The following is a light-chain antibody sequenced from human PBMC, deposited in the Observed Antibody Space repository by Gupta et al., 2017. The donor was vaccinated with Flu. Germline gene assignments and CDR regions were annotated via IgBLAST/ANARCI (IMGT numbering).Light chain of an antibody. Sequence: DIQMTQSPSSLSASVGDRVTITCQASQDISNYLNWYQQKPGKAPKLLIYGASNLETGVSSRFSGSGSGTDFTFTISSLQPEDIATYYCQQDYNPPLTFGGGTKVEIK. CDR2: GAS. V-gene: IGKV1-33*01. CDR3: QQDYNPPLT. J-gene: IGKJ4*01. CDR1: QDISNY.